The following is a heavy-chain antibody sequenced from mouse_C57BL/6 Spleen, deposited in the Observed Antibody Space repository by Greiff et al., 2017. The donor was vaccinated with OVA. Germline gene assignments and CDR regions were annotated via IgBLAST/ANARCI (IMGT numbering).Heavy chain of an antibody. CDR2: ISYSGSS. Sequence: VQLKESGPGMVKPSQSLSLTCTVTGYSITSGYDWHWLRHFPGNKLEWMGYISYSGSSNYNPSLKSRISITHDTSKNHFFLKLNSVTTEDTAAYYCARGGRYFDVWGTGTTVTVSS. CDR1: GYSITSGYD. V-gene: IGHV3-1*01. J-gene: IGHJ1*03. CDR3: ARGGRYFDV. D-gene: IGHD4-1*01.